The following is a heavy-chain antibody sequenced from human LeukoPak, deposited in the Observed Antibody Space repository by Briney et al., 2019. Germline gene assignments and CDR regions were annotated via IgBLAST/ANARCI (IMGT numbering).Heavy chain of an antibody. V-gene: IGHV1-69*05. CDR2: IIPIFGTA. CDR3: ARGNCSGGSCYPYYYYYYMDV. J-gene: IGHJ6*03. CDR1: GGTFSSYA. Sequence: APVKVSCKASGGTFSSYAISWVRQAPGQGLEWMGGIIPIFGTANYAQKFQGRVTITTDESTSTAYMELSSLRSEDTAVYYCARGNCSGGSCYPYYYYYYMDVWGKGTTVTVSS. D-gene: IGHD2-15*01.